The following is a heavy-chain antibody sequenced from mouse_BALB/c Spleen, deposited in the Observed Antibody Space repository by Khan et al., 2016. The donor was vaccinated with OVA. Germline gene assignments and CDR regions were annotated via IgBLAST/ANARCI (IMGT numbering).Heavy chain of an antibody. CDR1: GYTFTNYW. D-gene: IGHD2-1*01. V-gene: IGHV1S132*01. J-gene: IGHJ3*01. CDR2: IFPVTGTT. Sequence: QVQLKQSGAELVKPGASVKLSCKTSGYTFTNYWIQWVKQRPGQGLGWIGEIFPVTGTTYYNENFKAKATLTIDTSSSTAYMQLSSLTSEDSAVSFWARGYFGNYDFAYWGQGTLVTVSA. CDR3: ARGYFGNYDFAY.